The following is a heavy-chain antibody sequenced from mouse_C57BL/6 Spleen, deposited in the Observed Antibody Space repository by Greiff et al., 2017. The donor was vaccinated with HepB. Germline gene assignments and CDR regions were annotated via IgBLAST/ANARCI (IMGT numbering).Heavy chain of an antibody. CDR1: GFTFSSYA. CDR3: ARVGYDYDRVFDY. V-gene: IGHV5-4*01. Sequence: EVQLVESGGGLVKPGGSLKLSCAASGFTFSSYAMSWVRQTPEKRLEWVATISDGGSYTYYPDNVKGRFTISRDNAKNNLYLQMSHLKSEDTAMYYCARVGYDYDRVFDYWGQGTTLTVSS. CDR2: ISDGGSYT. J-gene: IGHJ2*01. D-gene: IGHD2-4*01.